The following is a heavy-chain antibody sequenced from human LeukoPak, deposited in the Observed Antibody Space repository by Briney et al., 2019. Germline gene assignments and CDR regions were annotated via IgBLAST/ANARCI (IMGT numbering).Heavy chain of an antibody. Sequence: SETLSLTCTVSGGSISNYYWSWIRQPAGKGLEFIGRIYTSGSTDYNPSLKSRVTMSVDTSKNQFSLKLTSVTAADTAVYYCARGLGAATSEAFDIWGQGSMVTVSS. J-gene: IGHJ3*02. D-gene: IGHD1-26*01. CDR1: GGSISNYY. CDR3: ARGLGAATSEAFDI. V-gene: IGHV4-4*07. CDR2: IYTSGST.